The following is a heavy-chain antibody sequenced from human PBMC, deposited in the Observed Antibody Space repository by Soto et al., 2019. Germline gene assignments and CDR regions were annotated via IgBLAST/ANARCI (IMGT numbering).Heavy chain of an antibody. J-gene: IGHJ6*02. CDR1: GGSISSGGYS. CDR3: AREVILTGYYRERIYGMDV. D-gene: IGHD3-9*01. V-gene: IGHV4-30-2*01. CDR2: IYHSGST. Sequence: QLQLQESGSGLVKPSQTLSLTCAVSGGSISSGGYSWSWIWQPPGKGLEWIGYIYHSGSTYYNPSLKSRVTISVDRSKNQFSLKLSSVTAADTAVYYCAREVILTGYYRERIYGMDVWGQGTTVTVSS.